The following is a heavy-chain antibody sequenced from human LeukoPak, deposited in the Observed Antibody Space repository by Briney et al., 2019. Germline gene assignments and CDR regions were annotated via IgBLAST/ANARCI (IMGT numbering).Heavy chain of an antibody. D-gene: IGHD3-22*01. CDR2: INHSGST. CDR1: GGSFSGYY. V-gene: IGHV4-34*01. CDR3: ARVIGYYDSSGYYSLFDY. J-gene: IGHJ4*02. Sequence: SETLSLTCAVYGGSFSGYYWSWIRQPPGKGLEWIGEINHSGSTNYNPSLKSRVTISVDTSKNQFSLKLSSVTAADTAVYYCARVIGYYDSSGYYSLFDYWGQGTLVTVSS.